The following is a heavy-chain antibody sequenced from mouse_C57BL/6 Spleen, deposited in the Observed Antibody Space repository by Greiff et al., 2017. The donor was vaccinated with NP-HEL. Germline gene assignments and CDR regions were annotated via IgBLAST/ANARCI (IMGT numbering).Heavy chain of an antibody. CDR3: ARGGAYYGYDDYAMDY. J-gene: IGHJ4*01. CDR2: INPYNGDT. D-gene: IGHD2-9*01. Sequence: EVQLQQSGPELVKPGDSVKISCKASGYSFTGYFMNWVMQSHGKSLEWIGRINPYNGDTFYNQKFKGKATLTVDKSSSTALMEIRSLTSEDSAVYYCARGGAYYGYDDYAMDYWGQGTSVTVSS. V-gene: IGHV1-20*01. CDR1: GYSFTGYF.